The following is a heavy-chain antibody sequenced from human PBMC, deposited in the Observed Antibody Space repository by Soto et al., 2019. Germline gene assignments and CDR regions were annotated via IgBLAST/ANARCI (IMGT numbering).Heavy chain of an antibody. V-gene: IGHV4-34*01. CDR3: ARAPKVSGSSQTRPDF. CDR1: SGSFSGYY. Sequence: NPSETLSLTCSIYSGSFSGYYWSWIRQPPGKGLEWIGEISQSGNTNYSPSLKSRVSISIETSKKQFSLNLASVSAADTAVYYCARAPKVSGSSQTRPDFWGQGTLVNVSS. J-gene: IGHJ4*02. D-gene: IGHD6-6*01. CDR2: ISQSGNT.